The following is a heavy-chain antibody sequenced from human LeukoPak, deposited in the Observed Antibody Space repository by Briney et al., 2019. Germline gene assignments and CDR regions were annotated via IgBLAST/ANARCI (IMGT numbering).Heavy chain of an antibody. Sequence: GASVKVSCKASGGIFTSYAFGWVRQAPGQGLEWMGRIIPILGIVNYAQKFQGRITITGDESTNTVYMELSSLRSDDTAVYYCARVVLWFGESGRYYFDYWGQGTLVTVSS. D-gene: IGHD3-10*01. J-gene: IGHJ4*02. V-gene: IGHV1-69*13. CDR2: IIPILGIV. CDR3: ARVVLWFGESGRYYFDY. CDR1: GGIFTSYA.